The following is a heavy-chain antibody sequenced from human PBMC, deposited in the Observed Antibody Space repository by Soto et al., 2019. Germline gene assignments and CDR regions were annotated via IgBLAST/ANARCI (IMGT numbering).Heavy chain of an antibody. J-gene: IGHJ4*02. Sequence: PSQTLSLTCAISGDSVSGNSAAWNWIRQSPSRGLEWLGRTYYRSKWYNDYAVSVKSRITDTPDTSKNQFSLHLNSVTPEDTAVYYCGREFPYYESNDSCFDYWGQGALVTVSS. CDR2: TYYRSKWYN. CDR1: GDSVSGNSAA. D-gene: IGHD3-16*01. V-gene: IGHV6-1*01. CDR3: GREFPYYESNDSCFDY.